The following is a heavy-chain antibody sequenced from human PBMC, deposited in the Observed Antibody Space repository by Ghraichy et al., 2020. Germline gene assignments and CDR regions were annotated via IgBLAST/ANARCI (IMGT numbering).Heavy chain of an antibody. V-gene: IGHV4-31*03. Sequence: SETLSLTCTVSGGSISSGGYYWSWIRQHPGKGLEWIGYIYYSGSTYYNPSLKSRVTMSVDTSKNQFSLKLSSVTAADTAVYYCARVDLPVSSGYWVAFDIGGQGTMVTVSS. CDR2: IYYSGST. J-gene: IGHJ3*02. CDR1: GGSISSGGYY. CDR3: ARVDLPVSSGYWVAFDI. D-gene: IGHD3-22*01.